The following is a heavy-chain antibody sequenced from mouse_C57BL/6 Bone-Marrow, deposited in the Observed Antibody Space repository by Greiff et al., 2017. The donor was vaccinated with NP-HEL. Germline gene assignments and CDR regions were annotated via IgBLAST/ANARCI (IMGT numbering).Heavy chain of an antibody. CDR3: SRSPYLYYFDY. CDR2: INPNNGGT. V-gene: IGHV1-26*01. J-gene: IGHJ2*01. CDR1: GYTFTDYY. Sequence: VQLQQSGPELVKPGASVKISCKASGYTFTDYYMNWVKQSHGKSLEWIGDINPNNGGTSYNQKFKGKATLTVDKSSSTAYMELRSLTSEDSAVYYCSRSPYLYYFDYWGQGTTLTVSS.